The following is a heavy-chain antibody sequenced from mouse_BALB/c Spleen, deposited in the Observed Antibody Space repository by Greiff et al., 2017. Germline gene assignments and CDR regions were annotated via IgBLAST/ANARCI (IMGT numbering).Heavy chain of an antibody. CDR2: IYPGGGYT. D-gene: IGHD3-1*01. J-gene: IGHJ3*01. V-gene: IGHV1-63*02. CDR3: ARGSSGSPFAY. CDR1: GYTFTNYW. Sequence: VQLVESGAELVRHGTSVKISCKASGYTFTNYWLGWVKQRPGHGLEWIGDIYPGGGYTNYNEKFKGKATLTADTSSSTAYMQLSSLTSEDSAVYFCARGSSGSPFAYWGQGTLVTVSA.